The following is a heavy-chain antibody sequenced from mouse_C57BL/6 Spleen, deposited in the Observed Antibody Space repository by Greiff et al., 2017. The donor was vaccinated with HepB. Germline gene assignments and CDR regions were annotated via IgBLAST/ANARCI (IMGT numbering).Heavy chain of an antibody. V-gene: IGHV1-42*01. Sequence: VQLQQSGPELVKPGASVKISCKASGYSFTGYYMNWVKQSPEKSLEWIGEINPSTGGTTYNQKFKAKATLTVDKSSSTAYMQLKSLTSEDSAVYYCARQASTGRGSAYWGQGTLVTVSA. CDR2: INPSTGGT. CDR3: ARQASTGRGSAY. D-gene: IGHD4-1*02. CDR1: GYSFTGYY. J-gene: IGHJ3*01.